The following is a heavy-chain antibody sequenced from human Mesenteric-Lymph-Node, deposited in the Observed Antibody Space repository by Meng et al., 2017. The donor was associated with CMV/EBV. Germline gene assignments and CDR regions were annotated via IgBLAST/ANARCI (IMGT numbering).Heavy chain of an antibody. Sequence: ASVTVSCKAFTTNYMHWVRQAPGQGLEWMAVINPSGSITGYSEKFQGRITVTRDTSTSTVYMELGSLTSEDTAMYYCARDNSDSDTSWWFDPWGQGTLVTVSS. CDR2: INPSGSIT. V-gene: IGHV1-46*01. J-gene: IGHJ5*02. D-gene: IGHD2/OR15-2a*01. CDR3: ARDNSDSDTSWWFDP. CDR1: FTTNY.